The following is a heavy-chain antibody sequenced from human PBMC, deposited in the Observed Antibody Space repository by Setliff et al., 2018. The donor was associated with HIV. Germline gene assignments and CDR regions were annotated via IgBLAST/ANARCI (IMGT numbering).Heavy chain of an antibody. CDR3: AKVGDYADGLDY. CDR1: GYTFNIYA. D-gene: IGHD4-17*01. Sequence: ASVKVSCKASGYTFNIYAINWVRQAPGQGLEWMGWINTKTAYPMYARDFTGHFVFSLDTSPTTAFLQINSLKAGDTAMYYCAKVGDYADGLDYWGQGTMVTVSS. V-gene: IGHV7-4-1*02. J-gene: IGHJ4*02. CDR2: INTKTAYP.